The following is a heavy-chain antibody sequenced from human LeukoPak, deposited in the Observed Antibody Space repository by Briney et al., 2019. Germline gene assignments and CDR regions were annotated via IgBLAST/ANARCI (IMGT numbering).Heavy chain of an antibody. CDR1: GFTFDDYA. J-gene: IGHJ4*02. Sequence: GSLRLSCAASGFTFDDYAMHWVRQAPGKGLEWVSLITWDGDSTYYADSVKGRFTISGDNSKNYLYLQMNSLRAEDTALYYCAKGTSSWHEFDSWGQGTLVTVSS. CDR2: ITWDGDST. CDR3: AKGTSSWHEFDS. D-gene: IGHD6-13*01. V-gene: IGHV3-43D*03.